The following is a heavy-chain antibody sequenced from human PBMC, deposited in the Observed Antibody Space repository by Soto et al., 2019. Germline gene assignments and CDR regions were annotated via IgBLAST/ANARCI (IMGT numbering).Heavy chain of an antibody. CDR3: ARGRGGYFDY. D-gene: IGHD3-16*01. V-gene: IGHV1-46*01. J-gene: IGHJ4*02. CDR1: GYTFPSYY. CDR2: INPSGGST. Sequence: QVQLVQSGAEVKKPGASVKVSCKASGYTFPSYYMHWVRQAHGQGLEWMGIINPSGGSTSYAQKLQGRVTMTRDTSTSTGYMELRSLRSEDTAVYYCARGRGGYFDYWGQGTLVTVSS.